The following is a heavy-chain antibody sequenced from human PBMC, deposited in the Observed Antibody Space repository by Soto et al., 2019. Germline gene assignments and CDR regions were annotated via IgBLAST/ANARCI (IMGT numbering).Heavy chain of an antibody. CDR1: GGSFIGYY. CDR3: ATLSLGVVPAATQENFDY. Sequence: SETLSLTCAVYGGSFIGYYWSWIRQPPGKGLEWIGEINHSGSTNYNPSLKSRVTISVDTSKNQFSLKLSSVTAADTAVYYCATLSLGVVPAATQENFDYWGQGTLVTVSS. J-gene: IGHJ4*02. V-gene: IGHV4-34*01. CDR2: INHSGST. D-gene: IGHD2-2*01.